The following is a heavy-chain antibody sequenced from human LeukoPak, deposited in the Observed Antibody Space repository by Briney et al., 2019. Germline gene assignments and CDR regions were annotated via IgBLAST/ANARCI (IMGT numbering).Heavy chain of an antibody. CDR1: GFTFTSYW. D-gene: IGHD3-22*01. Sequence: GGSLRLSCAGSGFTFTSYWMHWVRQAPGRGLVWVSHLNVDGSSKNYADCVEGRFTISRDNAKNTLYLQSSSLRAEDTAVYYCARVFHISPYYDSRGYYEGWGQGTLVTVSS. V-gene: IGHV3-74*01. CDR3: ARVFHISPYYDSRGYYEG. J-gene: IGHJ4*02. CDR2: LNVDGSSK.